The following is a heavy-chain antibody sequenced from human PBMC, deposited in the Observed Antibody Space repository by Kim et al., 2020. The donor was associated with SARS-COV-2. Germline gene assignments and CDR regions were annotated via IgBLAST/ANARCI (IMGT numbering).Heavy chain of an antibody. CDR3: ARYLSDSSSWYYDDGMEV. J-gene: IGHJ6*01. Sequence: ASVKVSCKASGYTFTSYAMHWVRQAPGQRREWMGWINAGNGNTKNLQKFQGRVTITRDTPARTAYMELSSRRSEYTAGYYCARYLSDSSSWYYDDGMEVW. V-gene: IGHV1-3*01. CDR1: GYTFTSYA. CDR2: INAGNGNT. D-gene: IGHD6-13*01.